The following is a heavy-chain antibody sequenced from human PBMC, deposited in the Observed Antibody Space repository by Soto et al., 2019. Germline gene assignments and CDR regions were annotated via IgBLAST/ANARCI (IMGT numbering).Heavy chain of an antibody. CDR2: IIPIFGTA. CDR1: GGTSSSYA. D-gene: IGHD2-2*01. V-gene: IGHV1-69*06. Sequence: ASVKVSCKASGGTSSSYAISWVRQAPGQGLEWMVGIIPIFGTANYAQKFQGRVTITADKSTSTAYMELSSLRSEDTAVYYCAGGEVGAFDIWGQGTMVTVSS. J-gene: IGHJ3*02. CDR3: AGGEVGAFDI.